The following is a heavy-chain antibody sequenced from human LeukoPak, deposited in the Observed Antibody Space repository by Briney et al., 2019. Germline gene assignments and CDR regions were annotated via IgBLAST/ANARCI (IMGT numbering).Heavy chain of an antibody. CDR3: VRGIYGSGSYYMDFLY. CDR1: GFTFDDYA. CDR2: ISWNSGSI. J-gene: IGHJ4*02. Sequence: GGSLRLSCAASGFTFDDYAMHWVRQAPGKGLEWVSGISWNSGSIGYADSVKGRFTISRDNAKNSLYLQMNSLRAEDTALYHCVRGIYGSGSYYMDFLYWGQGTLVTVSS. D-gene: IGHD3-10*01. V-gene: IGHV3-9*01.